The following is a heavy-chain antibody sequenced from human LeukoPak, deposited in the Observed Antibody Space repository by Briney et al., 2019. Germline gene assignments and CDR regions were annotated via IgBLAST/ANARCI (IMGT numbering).Heavy chain of an antibody. CDR3: ARESGSMVRGDKDFDY. J-gene: IGHJ4*02. CDR1: GYTFTSYY. V-gene: IGHV1-46*01. Sequence: ASVKVSCKESGYTFTSYYMHWVRQAPGQGLEWMGIINPSGGSTSYAQKFQGRVTMTRDTSTSTVYMELSSLRSEDTAVYYCARESGSMVRGDKDFDYWGQGTLVTVSS. D-gene: IGHD3-10*01. CDR2: INPSGGST.